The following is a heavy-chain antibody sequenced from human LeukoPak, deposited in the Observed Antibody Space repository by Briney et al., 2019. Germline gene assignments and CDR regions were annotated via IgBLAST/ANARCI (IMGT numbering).Heavy chain of an antibody. CDR1: GGSFSGYY. CDR2: INHSGST. Sequence: SETLSLTCAVYGGSFSGYYCSWIRLPPGKGLEWIGEINHSGSTNYNPSLKSRVTISVDTSKNQFSLKLSSVTAADTAVYYCARKYLDYFDYWGQGTLVTVSS. V-gene: IGHV4-34*01. CDR3: ARKYLDYFDY. J-gene: IGHJ4*02. D-gene: IGHD2/OR15-2a*01.